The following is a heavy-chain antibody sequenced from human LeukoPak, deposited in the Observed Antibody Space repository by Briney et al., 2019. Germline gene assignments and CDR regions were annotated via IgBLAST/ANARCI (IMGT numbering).Heavy chain of an antibody. CDR3: ARDRRVVVPAAIFIDWFDP. CDR1: GGSISSGGYY. J-gene: IGHJ5*02. D-gene: IGHD2-2*02. V-gene: IGHV4-39*07. CDR2: IYYSGST. Sequence: SQTLSLTCTVSGGSISSGGYYWGWIRQPPGKGLEWIGSIYYSGSTYYNPSLKSRVTISVDTSKNQFSLKLSSVTAADTAVYYCARDRRVVVPAAIFIDWFDPWGQGTLVTVSS.